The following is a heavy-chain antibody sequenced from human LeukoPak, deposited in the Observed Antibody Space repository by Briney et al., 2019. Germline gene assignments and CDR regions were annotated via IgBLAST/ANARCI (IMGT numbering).Heavy chain of an antibody. V-gene: IGHV1-46*01. CDR1: GYTLTSYY. D-gene: IGHD3-3*01. J-gene: IGHJ4*02. CDR3: ASYYDFWSGYYTGNY. Sequence: ASVKVSCKASGYTLTSYYMHWVRQAPGQGLEWMGIINPSGGSTSYAQKFQGRVTMTRDTSTSTVYMELSSLRSEDTAVYYCASYYDFWSGYYTGNYWGQGTLVTVSS. CDR2: INPSGGST.